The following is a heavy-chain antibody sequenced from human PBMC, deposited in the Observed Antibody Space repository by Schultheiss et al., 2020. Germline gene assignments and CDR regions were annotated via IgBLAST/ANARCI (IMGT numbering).Heavy chain of an antibody. CDR2: IYYSGST. D-gene: IGHD3-16*01. CDR1: GGSISSGGYY. J-gene: IGHJ4*02. V-gene: IGHV4-31*03. Sequence: TLSLTCTVSGGSISSGGYYWSWIRQHPGKGLEWIGYIYYSGSTYYNPSLKSRVTISVDTSKNQFSLKLSSVTAADTAVYYCARGLGPRYYFDYWGQGTLVTVSS. CDR3: ARGLGPRYYFDY.